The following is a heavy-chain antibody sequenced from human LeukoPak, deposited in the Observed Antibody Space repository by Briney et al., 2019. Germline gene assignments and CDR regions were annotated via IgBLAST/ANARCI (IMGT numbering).Heavy chain of an antibody. CDR2: ISSSSSYI. CDR1: GFTFSSYS. V-gene: IGHV3-21*06. D-gene: IGHD3-22*01. J-gene: IGHJ1*01. CDR3: ARTDSSGYYKPIEYFQH. Sequence: GGSLRLSCAASGFTFSSYSMNWVRQAPGKGLEWVSSISSSSSYIYYADSVKGRFTISRDNAKNSLYLQMNSLRAEDTAVYYCARTDSSGYYKPIEYFQHWGQGTLVTVSS.